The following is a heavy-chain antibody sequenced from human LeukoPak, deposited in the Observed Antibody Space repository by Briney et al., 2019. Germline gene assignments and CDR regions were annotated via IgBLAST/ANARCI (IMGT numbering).Heavy chain of an antibody. V-gene: IGHV5-51*01. J-gene: IGHJ6*02. CDR1: PYSVAPYW. Sequence: ESPKNSCKGSPYSVAPYWVGWVRQIPGKGLEWRCIIYPADSDTRYRRSFEGQVTISADKSISPAYQQWSSLKASDTAMYYCARQNPAGYYYYGLDVWGQGTSVTVSS. CDR3: ARQNPAGYYYYGLDV. CDR2: IYPADSDT.